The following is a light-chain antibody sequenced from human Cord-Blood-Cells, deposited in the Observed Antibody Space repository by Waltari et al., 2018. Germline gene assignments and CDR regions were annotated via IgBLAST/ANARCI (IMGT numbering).Light chain of an antibody. CDR1: SLRSYY. V-gene: IGLV3-19*01. J-gene: IGLJ2*01. CDR3: NSRDSSGNHLV. CDR2: GKN. Sequence: SSELTQDPAVSVALGQTVRITCQGDSLRSYYASWYQQKPGQAPVLVIYGKNNRPSRIPDRCSGSSAGNTAALAITGAQAEDEADYYCNSRDSSGNHLVFGGGTKLTVL.